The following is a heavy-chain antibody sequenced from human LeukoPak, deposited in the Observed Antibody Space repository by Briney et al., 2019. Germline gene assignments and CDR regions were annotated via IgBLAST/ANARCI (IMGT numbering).Heavy chain of an antibody. Sequence: PGGSLRLSCAASGFTFSSYAMSWVRQAPGKGLEWVGFIRSKAYGGTTEYAASVKGRFTISRDDSKSIAYLQMNSLKTEDTAVYYCTRGVEMATVLIDYWGQGTLVTVSS. D-gene: IGHD5-24*01. J-gene: IGHJ4*02. CDR1: GFTFSSYA. CDR3: TRGVEMATVLIDY. CDR2: IRSKAYGGTT. V-gene: IGHV3-49*04.